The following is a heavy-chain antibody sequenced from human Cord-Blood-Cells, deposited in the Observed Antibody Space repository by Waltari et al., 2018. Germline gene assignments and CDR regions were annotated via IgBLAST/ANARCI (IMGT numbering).Heavy chain of an antibody. CDR2: INHSGST. D-gene: IGHD3-9*01. V-gene: IGHV4-34*01. CDR1: GGSCSVYY. Sequence: VQLQQWGAGLLKPSETLSLTCAVYGGSCSVYYWSWIRQPPGKGLEWLGEINHSGSTNYNPTLKSRVTISVDTSKNQFSLKLSSVTAADTAVYYCARGNYDILTGYYSNWGQGTLVTVSS. J-gene: IGHJ4*02. CDR3: ARGNYDILTGYYSN.